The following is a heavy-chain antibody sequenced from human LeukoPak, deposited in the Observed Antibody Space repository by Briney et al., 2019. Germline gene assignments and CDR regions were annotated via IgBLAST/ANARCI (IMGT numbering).Heavy chain of an antibody. CDR2: NNPNSGGT. V-gene: IGHV1-2*02. CDR1: GYTFTGYY. J-gene: IGHJ5*02. Sequence: ASVKVSCKASGYTFTGYYMHWVRQAPGQGLEWMGWNNPNSGGTNYAQKFQGRVTMTRDTSISTAYMELSRLRSDDTAVYYCARAPGRGGTNWFDPWGQGTLVTVSS. CDR3: ARAPGRGGTNWFDP. D-gene: IGHD3-10*01.